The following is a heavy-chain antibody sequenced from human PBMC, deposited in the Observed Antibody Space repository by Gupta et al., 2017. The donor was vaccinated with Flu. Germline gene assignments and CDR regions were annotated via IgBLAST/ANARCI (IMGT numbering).Heavy chain of an antibody. CDR3: ARNKYSSAWEAFDY. D-gene: IGHD6-19*01. Sequence: QVHVVHSGPEVTKPGASAKVSCTTSSYTFPYSGLTSRRQAPGQGLDCMGGTSPQNGDTNYAQKFQGRVTMTTDKSTTTAYLELRSLRSDDTAVYDCARNKYSSAWEAFDYWGQGTLITVAS. J-gene: IGHJ4*02. CDR1: SYTFPYSG. V-gene: IGHV1-18*01. CDR2: TSPQNGDT.